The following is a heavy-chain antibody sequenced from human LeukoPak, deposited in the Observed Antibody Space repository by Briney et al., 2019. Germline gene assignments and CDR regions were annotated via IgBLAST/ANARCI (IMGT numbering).Heavy chain of an antibody. CDR2: ISGDGGST. J-gene: IGHJ4*02. Sequence: GGSLSPSCAAPGFIFDDFAIHWVRQAPGRGREWVSLISGDGGSTFYADSVKGRFTISKDNSKNALYLQMSSLRSEDTALYYCARESERSGWYDYWGQGTLVTVSS. V-gene: IGHV3-43*02. CDR1: GFIFDDFA. CDR3: ARESERSGWYDY. D-gene: IGHD6-19*01.